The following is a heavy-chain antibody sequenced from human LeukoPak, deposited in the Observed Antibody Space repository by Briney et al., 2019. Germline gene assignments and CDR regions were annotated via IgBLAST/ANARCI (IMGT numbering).Heavy chain of an antibody. J-gene: IGHJ4*02. V-gene: IGHV1-69*04. CDR3: ARGGYCSSTSCYWNYDDYFDY. CDR2: IIPILGIA. Sequence: SVKVSCKASGCTFSSYAISWVRQAPGQGLEWMGWIIPILGIANYAQKFQGRVTITADKSTSTAYMELSSLRSDDTAVYYCARGGYCSSTSCYWNYDDYFDYWGQGTLVTVSS. CDR1: GCTFSSYA. D-gene: IGHD2-2*01.